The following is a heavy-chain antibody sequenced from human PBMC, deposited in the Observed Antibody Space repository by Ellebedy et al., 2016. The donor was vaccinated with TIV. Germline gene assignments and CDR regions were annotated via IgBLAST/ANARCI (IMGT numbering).Heavy chain of an antibody. V-gene: IGHV3-23*01. D-gene: IGHD6-19*01. CDR1: GFSFYKHA. CDR2: ISGTNAPRGPA. Sequence: GESLKISCVASGFSFYKHAMSWVRQAPGKGLEWVAGISGTNAPRGPANYAEPVRGRFTISRDNSKNTLYLEMNSLRVEDTAVYYCANSGWEDYWGHGTLVTVSS. CDR3: ANSGWEDY. J-gene: IGHJ4*01.